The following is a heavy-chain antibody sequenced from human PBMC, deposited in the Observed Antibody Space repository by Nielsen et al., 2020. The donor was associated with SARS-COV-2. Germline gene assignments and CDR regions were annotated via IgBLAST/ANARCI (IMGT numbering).Heavy chain of an antibody. J-gene: IGHJ6*02. CDR3: ARAPTRTYYYGSGRSGLDV. D-gene: IGHD3-10*01. Sequence: WIRQPPGKGLEWIGEINHSGSTNYNPSLKSRVTISVDTSKNKFSLKLSSVTAADTAVYYCARAPTRTYYYGSGRSGLDVWGQGTTVTVSS. V-gene: IGHV4-34*01. CDR2: INHSGST.